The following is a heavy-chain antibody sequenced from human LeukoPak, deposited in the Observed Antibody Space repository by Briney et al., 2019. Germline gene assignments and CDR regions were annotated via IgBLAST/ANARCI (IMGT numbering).Heavy chain of an antibody. V-gene: IGHV3-74*01. CDR3: VRGGGADRPYGLDV. CDR2: INSDGTST. Sequence: GGSLRLSCAASGFTVSSNYMSWVRQAPGKGPVWVSRINSDGTSTTYADPVKGRFTISRDSAKNTVYLQMNSLRAEDTAVYYCVRGGGADRPYGLDVWGQGTTVTVSS. J-gene: IGHJ6*02. CDR1: GFTVSSNY. D-gene: IGHD6-6*01.